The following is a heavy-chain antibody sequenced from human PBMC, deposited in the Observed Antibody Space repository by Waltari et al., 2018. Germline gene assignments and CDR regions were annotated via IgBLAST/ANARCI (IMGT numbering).Heavy chain of an antibody. J-gene: IGHJ6*03. V-gene: IGHV3-33*06. Sequence: QVQLVESGGGVVQPGRSLRLSCAASGFTFSSYGMHWVRQAPGKGLEGVAVIWYDGSNKYYADSVKGRFTISRDNSKNTLYLQMNSLRAEDTAVYYCAKAGYSSSSWSLYYYYYYMDVWGKGTTVTVSS. CDR2: IWYDGSNK. D-gene: IGHD6-6*01. CDR1: GFTFSSYG. CDR3: AKAGYSSSSWSLYYYYYYMDV.